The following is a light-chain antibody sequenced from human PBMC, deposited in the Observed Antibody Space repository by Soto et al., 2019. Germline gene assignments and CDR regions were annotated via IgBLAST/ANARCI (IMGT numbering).Light chain of an antibody. J-gene: IGKJ2*01. CDR1: QTISTY. V-gene: IGKV1-39*01. CDR3: QQSYSTPFT. CDR2: AAS. Sequence: DIQMTQSPSSLSASVGDRVTITCRASQTISTYLSWFQQIPGKAPKLLIYAASSLQSGVPSRFSAGGSGTDFTLTISSLRPEDFATYYCQQSYSTPFTFGQGTNLEIK.